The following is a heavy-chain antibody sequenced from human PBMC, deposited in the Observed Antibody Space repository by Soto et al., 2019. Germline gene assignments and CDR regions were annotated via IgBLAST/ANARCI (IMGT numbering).Heavy chain of an antibody. D-gene: IGHD1-1*01. J-gene: IGHJ4*02. CDR3: ARHGNWNPWVDY. Sequence: SETLSLTCTVSGGSISSSSYYWGWIRQPPGKGLEWIGSIYYSGSTYYNPSLKSRVTISVDTSKNQFSLKLSSVTAADTAVYYCARHGNWNPWVDYWGQGTLVTVSS. V-gene: IGHV4-39*01. CDR1: GGSISSSSYY. CDR2: IYYSGST.